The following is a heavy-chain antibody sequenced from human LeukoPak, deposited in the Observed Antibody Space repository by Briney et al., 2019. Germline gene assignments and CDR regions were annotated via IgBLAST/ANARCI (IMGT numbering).Heavy chain of an antibody. CDR1: GGTFSSYA. V-gene: IGHV1-69*13. CDR2: IIPIFGTA. D-gene: IGHD3-22*01. CDR3: ATRAGYYYDSSGYYRDYFGY. Sequence: SVKVSCKASGGTFSSYAISWVRQAPGQGLEWMGGIIPIFGTANYAQKFQGRVTITADESTSTAYMELSSLRSEDTAVYYCATRAGYYYDSSGYYRDYFGYWGQGTLVTVSS. J-gene: IGHJ4*02.